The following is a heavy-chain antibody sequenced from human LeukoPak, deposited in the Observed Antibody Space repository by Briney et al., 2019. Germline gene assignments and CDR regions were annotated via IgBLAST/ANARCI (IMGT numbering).Heavy chain of an antibody. CDR2: ISAYTGIT. V-gene: IGHV1-18*01. CDR1: NCTFTNYG. D-gene: IGHD3-9*01. J-gene: IGHJ5*02. CDR3: ASDLIYTSSWYDH. Sequence: GASVEVSCKTSNCTFTNYGISWVRQAPGQGLEWMGWISAYTGITSYAQKFQGRVTMTTDTSTSTAYMELRSLRSDDTAVYYCASDLIYTSSWYDHWGQGTLVTVSS.